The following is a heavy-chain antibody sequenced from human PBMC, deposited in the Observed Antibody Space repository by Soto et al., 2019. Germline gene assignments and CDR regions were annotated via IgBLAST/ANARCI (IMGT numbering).Heavy chain of an antibody. D-gene: IGHD1-1*01. J-gene: IGHJ5*01. CDR3: GRDKTTPHPAWFDS. CDR1: GASVSSSY. Sequence: PSETLSLTCTVSGASVSSSYWTWIRQPAGKGLEWIGRLFTSGRPNYNTSLRSRVAMLVNTSKNQSTRMLSSVTAAAAAVYYCGRDKTTPHPAWFDSWGQGTLVTVSS. CDR2: LFTSGRP. V-gene: IGHV4-4*07.